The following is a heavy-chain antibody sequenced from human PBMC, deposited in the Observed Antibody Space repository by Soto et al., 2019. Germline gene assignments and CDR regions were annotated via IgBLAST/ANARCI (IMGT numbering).Heavy chain of an antibody. D-gene: IGHD3-10*01. J-gene: IGHJ5*02. Sequence: EVQLVESGGGLVKPGGSLRLSCAASGFTFSSYSMNWVRQAPGKGLEWVSSISSSSSYIYYADSVKGRFTISRDNAKNSLYLQMNSLRAEDTAVYYCARRADVWFGELIQTQTWFDPWGQGTLVTVSS. CDR3: ARRADVWFGELIQTQTWFDP. CDR2: ISSSSSYI. CDR1: GFTFSSYS. V-gene: IGHV3-21*01.